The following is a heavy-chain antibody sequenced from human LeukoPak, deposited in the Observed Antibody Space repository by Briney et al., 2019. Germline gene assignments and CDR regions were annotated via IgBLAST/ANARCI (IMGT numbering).Heavy chain of an antibody. CDR3: AREPGRYYDGSGYYSKLNDAFDI. D-gene: IGHD3-22*01. J-gene: IGHJ3*02. CDR1: GGSISSGDYY. Sequence: PSETLSLTCTVSGGSISSGDYYWSWIRQPPGKGLEWIGYIYYSGSTYYNPSLKSRVTISVDTSKNQFSLKLSSVTAADTAVYYCAREPGRYYDGSGYYSKLNDAFDIWGQGTMVTVSS. V-gene: IGHV4-30-4*01. CDR2: IYYSGST.